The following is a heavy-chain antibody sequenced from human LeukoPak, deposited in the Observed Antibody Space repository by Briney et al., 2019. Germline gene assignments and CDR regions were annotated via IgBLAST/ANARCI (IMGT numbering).Heavy chain of an antibody. D-gene: IGHD3-9*01. CDR1: GFTFSSYA. J-gene: IGHJ4*02. CDR3: ARTLNFDWSYFDY. Sequence: GGSLRLSCAASGFTFSSYAMHWVRQAPGKGLEYVSAISSNGGSTYYANSVKGRFTISRDNSKNTLYLQMGSLRSEDMAVYYCARTLNFDWSYFDYWGQGTLVTVSS. V-gene: IGHV3-64*01. CDR2: ISSNGGST.